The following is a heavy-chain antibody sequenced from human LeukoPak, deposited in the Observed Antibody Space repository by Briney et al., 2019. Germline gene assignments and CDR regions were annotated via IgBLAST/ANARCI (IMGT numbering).Heavy chain of an antibody. J-gene: IGHJ4*02. V-gene: IGHV3-30*03. Sequence: PGGSLRLSCAASGFTFSSYGMHWVRQAPGKGLEWVAVISYDGSNKYYADSMKGRFTISRDNSKNTLYLQMNSLRAEDTAVYYCVRDPDALDFWGQGTPVTVSS. CDR3: VRDPDALDF. CDR1: GFTFSSYG. CDR2: ISYDGSNK.